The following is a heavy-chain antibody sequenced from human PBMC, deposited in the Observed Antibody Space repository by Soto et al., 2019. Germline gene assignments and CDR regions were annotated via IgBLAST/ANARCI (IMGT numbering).Heavy chain of an antibody. D-gene: IGHD1-7*01. CDR1: GDSVSTNIAA. V-gene: IGHV6-1*01. J-gene: IGHJ6*02. Sequence: SQTLSLTCVISGDSVSTNIAAWSWIRQSPSRGLEWLGRTLYRSSKWYNEYAVSVKSRMTINPDTSKNRFSLQLNSVTPEDTAVYYCARDAAPTLNYPHGMDVWGQGTAVTVSS. CDR3: ARDAAPTLNYPHGMDV. CDR2: TLYRSSKWYN.